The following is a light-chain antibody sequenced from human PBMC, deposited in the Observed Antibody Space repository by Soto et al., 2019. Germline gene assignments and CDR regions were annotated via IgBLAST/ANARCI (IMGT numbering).Light chain of an antibody. Sequence: DIPMTQSPSSLSASVGERVTITCRASQNIKSFLNWYQQKPGKAPKLLIYATSSVQSGVPARFSGGRSGTDFSLSISRLQPEDFATYYCQQTYVAPVTFGGGTKVEI. V-gene: IGKV1-39*01. CDR3: QQTYVAPVT. J-gene: IGKJ4*01. CDR1: QNIKSF. CDR2: ATS.